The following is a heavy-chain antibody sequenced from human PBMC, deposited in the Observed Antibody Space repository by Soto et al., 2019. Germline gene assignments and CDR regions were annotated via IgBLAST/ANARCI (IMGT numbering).Heavy chain of an antibody. Sequence: GGFLRLSCAASEFTFSAYAMNWVRQAPGQGLEWVSTISGGGDSTSYADSVKGRFTISRDNSRNTLYLHMNSLRADDTAVYYCAKRDTPMGTPGATFDYWGQGTLVTVSS. CDR3: AKRDTPMGTPGATFDY. D-gene: IGHD5-18*01. J-gene: IGHJ4*02. CDR1: EFTFSAYA. CDR2: ISGGGDST. V-gene: IGHV3-23*01.